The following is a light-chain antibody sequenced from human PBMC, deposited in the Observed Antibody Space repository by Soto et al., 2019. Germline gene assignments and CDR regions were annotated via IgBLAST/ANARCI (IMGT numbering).Light chain of an antibody. J-gene: IGKJ5*01. CDR3: EQYSNLPT. CDR2: DVS. Sequence: IGLTQSPGTLSLSTGERATLSCMASPSVRSTYLAWYHHKPGQVPRILIYDVSTRATDIPDRFSGSGSGSDFTLTITRPESEDLAEYYCEQYSNLPTFGQGTRLYI. V-gene: IGKV3-20*01. CDR1: PSVRSTY.